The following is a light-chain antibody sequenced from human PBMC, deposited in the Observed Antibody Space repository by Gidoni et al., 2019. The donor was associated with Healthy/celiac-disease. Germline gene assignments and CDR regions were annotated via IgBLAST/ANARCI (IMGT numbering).Light chain of an antibody. V-gene: IGKV1-9*01. CDR2: GAT. Sequence: DIQLTQSPSFLSASVGDRVTIACRASQAISIYLAWYQQKPGRAPNLLIYGATTLRSGVPSRFSGSGSWTEFTLTISSLQPEDFATYYCQQLNILPRTFGPGTKVDI. J-gene: IGKJ3*01. CDR3: QQLNILPRT. CDR1: QAISIY.